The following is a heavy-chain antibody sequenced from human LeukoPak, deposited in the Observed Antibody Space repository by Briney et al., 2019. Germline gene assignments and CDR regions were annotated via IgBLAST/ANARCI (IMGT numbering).Heavy chain of an antibody. D-gene: IGHD3-22*01. CDR2: ISGSGGST. CDR1: GFTFSSYA. J-gene: IGHJ4*02. V-gene: IGHV3-23*01. CDR3: AKVASITMIVVGLYYFDY. Sequence: PGGSQRLSCAASGFTFSSYAMSWIRQAPGKGLEWVSAISGSGGSTYYADSVKGRFTISRDNSKNTLYLQMNSLRAEDTAVYYCAKVASITMIVVGLYYFDYWGQGTLVTVSS.